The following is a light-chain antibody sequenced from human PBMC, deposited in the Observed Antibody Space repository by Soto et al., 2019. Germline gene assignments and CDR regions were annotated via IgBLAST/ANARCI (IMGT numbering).Light chain of an antibody. CDR2: GTS. J-gene: IGKJ1*01. V-gene: IGKV3-15*01. CDR1: QSLSSS. CDR3: QQYDNWPWT. Sequence: KLLTQSPGTLSLSPGERATLFCRASQSLSSSLALYQQKSGQAPRLIIYGTSRRATGVPVRFSGSGSGTDFTLTISGLQSEDFGVYFCQQYDNWPWTFGQGTKVEMK.